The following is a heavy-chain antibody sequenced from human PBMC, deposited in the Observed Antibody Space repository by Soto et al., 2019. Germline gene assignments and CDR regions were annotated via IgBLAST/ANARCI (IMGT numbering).Heavy chain of an antibody. CDR2: ISWNSGSI. V-gene: IGHV3-9*01. J-gene: IGHJ4*02. D-gene: IGHD3-22*01. Sequence: EVQLVESGGGLVQPGRSLRLSCAASGFTFDDYAMHWVRQAPGKGLEWVSGISWNSGSIGYADSVKGRFTISRDNAKNSLYLQMNSLRAEDTALYYCAKADRSGYYYAPPDYWGQGTLVTVSS. CDR3: AKADRSGYYYAPPDY. CDR1: GFTFDDYA.